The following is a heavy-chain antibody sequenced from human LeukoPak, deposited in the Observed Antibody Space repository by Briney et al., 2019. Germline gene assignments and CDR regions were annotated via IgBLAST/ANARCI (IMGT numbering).Heavy chain of an antibody. CDR2: IRYDGSNT. J-gene: IGHJ4*02. CDR3: AKVVRYYYDSSGSALDY. V-gene: IGHV3-30*02. Sequence: GGSLRLSCAASGFTFSTYGMYWVRQAPGKGLEWVAFIRYDGSNTHYAGSVKGRFTISRDNSKNTLYLQMNSLRAEDTAMYYCAKVVRYYYDSSGSALDYWGQGTLVTVSS. CDR1: GFTFSTYG. D-gene: IGHD3-22*01.